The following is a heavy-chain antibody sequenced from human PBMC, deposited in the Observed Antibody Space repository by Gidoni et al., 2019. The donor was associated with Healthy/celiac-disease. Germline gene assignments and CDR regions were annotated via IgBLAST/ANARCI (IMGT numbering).Heavy chain of an antibody. CDR3: AGHPYSSSSLIY. CDR1: GWSFSGYY. CDR2: INHSGST. V-gene: IGHV4-34*01. J-gene: IGHJ4*02. Sequence: QVQLQQWGAGLLKPSETLSLTCAVYGWSFSGYYWSWIRQPPGKGLEWIGEINHSGSTNYHPSLKSRVTISVDTSKNQFSLKLSSVTAADTAVYYCAGHPYSSSSLIYWGQGTLVTVSS. D-gene: IGHD6-6*01.